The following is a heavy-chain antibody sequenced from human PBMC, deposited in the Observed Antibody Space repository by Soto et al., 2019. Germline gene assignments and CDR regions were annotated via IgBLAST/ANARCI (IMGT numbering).Heavy chain of an antibody. D-gene: IGHD3-3*01. J-gene: IGHJ6*02. V-gene: IGHV3-23*01. Sequence: GGSLRLSCAASGFTFSSYAMSWVRQAPGKRLEWVSAISGSGGSTYYADSVKGRFTISRDNSKNTLYLQMNSLRAEDTAVYYCAKEVSYYDFWTYGYYYYGMDVWGQGTTVTVSS. CDR3: AKEVSYYDFWTYGYYYYGMDV. CDR1: GFTFSSYA. CDR2: ISGSGGST.